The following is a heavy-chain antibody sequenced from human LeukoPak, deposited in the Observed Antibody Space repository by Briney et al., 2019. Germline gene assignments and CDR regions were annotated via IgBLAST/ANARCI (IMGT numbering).Heavy chain of an antibody. CDR3: AKDPSVSRAEAGTSWFDP. CDR2: ISGSGGST. V-gene: IGHV3-23*01. Sequence: GGSLRLSCAASGFTFSSYAMSWVRQAPGKGLEWVSAISGSGGSTYYADSVKGRFTISRDNSKNTLYLQMNSLRAEDTAVYYCAKDPSVSRAEAGTSWFDPWGQGTLVTVSS. D-gene: IGHD6-13*01. J-gene: IGHJ5*02. CDR1: GFTFSSYA.